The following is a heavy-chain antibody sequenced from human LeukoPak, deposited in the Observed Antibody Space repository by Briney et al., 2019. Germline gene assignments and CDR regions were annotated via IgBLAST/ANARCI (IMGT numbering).Heavy chain of an antibody. J-gene: IGHJ4*02. CDR3: ARAQHSYDSSGYYDY. V-gene: IGHV4-4*07. CDR1: GGSISSYY. CDR2: IYTSGST. Sequence: PSETLSLTCTVTGGSISSYYWSWIRQPAGKGLEWIGRIYTSGSTNYNPSLKSRVTMSVDTSKNQFSLKLSSVTAADTAVYYCARAQHSYDSSGYYDYWGQGTLVTVSS. D-gene: IGHD3-22*01.